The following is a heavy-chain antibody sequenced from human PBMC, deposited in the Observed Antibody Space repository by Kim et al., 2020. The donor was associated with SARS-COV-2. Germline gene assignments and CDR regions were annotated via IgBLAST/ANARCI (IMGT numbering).Heavy chain of an antibody. CDR1: GYSFTSYW. D-gene: IGHD3-10*01. J-gene: IGHJ6*02. V-gene: IGHV5-51*01. Sequence: GESLKISCKGSGYSFTSYWIGWVRQMPGKGLEWMGIIYPGDSDTRYSPSFQGQVTISADKSISTAYLQWSSLKASDTAMYYCARSKLRGSGSLPPYYGMDVWGQGTTVTVSS. CDR3: ARSKLRGSGSLPPYYGMDV. CDR2: IYPGDSDT.